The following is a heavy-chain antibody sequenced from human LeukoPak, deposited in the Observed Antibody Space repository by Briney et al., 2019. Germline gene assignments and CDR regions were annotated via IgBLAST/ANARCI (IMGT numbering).Heavy chain of an antibody. D-gene: IGHD4-17*01. Sequence: NSGGSLRLSCAASGFTFSSYSMNWVRQAPGKGLEWVSSISSSGSYIDNSDSVKGRFIISRVNAWNSLFLQMNSLRAEDTAVYYCARDYEGPLDYWGQGTLVTASS. CDR1: GFTFSSYS. CDR3: ARDYEGPLDY. J-gene: IGHJ4*02. V-gene: IGHV3-21*01. CDR2: ISSSGSYI.